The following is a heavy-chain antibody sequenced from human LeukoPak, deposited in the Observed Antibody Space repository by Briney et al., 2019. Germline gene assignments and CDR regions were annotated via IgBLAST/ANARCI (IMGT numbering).Heavy chain of an antibody. D-gene: IGHD3-22*01. CDR2: INDNGGQR. CDR3: AKVPDSSGYFNNYYMDV. J-gene: IGHJ6*03. Sequence: PGGSLRLSCAASGFAFNNYAMTWVRQAPGKGLEWVSNINDNGGQRHYADSVKGRFTISRDNSKNTLFLQMDSLRAEDTAVYYCAKVPDSSGYFNNYYMDVWGKGTTVTVSS. CDR1: GFAFNNYA. V-gene: IGHV3-23*01.